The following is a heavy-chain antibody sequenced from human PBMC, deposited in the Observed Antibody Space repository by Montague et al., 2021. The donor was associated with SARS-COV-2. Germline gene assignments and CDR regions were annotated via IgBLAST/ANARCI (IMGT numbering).Heavy chain of an antibody. D-gene: IGHD5-12*01. Sequence: SLRLSCAASGFTFSSFAMHWVRQAPGKGLEWVALISYDGSNKYYADSVKGRFTISRDNSKNTLYLQMNSLRAEDTAVYYCARSEWHSGYDFFYYYYGMDVWGQGTTVTVS. CDR3: ARSEWHSGYDFFYYYYGMDV. CDR1: GFTFSSFA. CDR2: ISYDGSNK. V-gene: IGHV3-30*04. J-gene: IGHJ6*02.